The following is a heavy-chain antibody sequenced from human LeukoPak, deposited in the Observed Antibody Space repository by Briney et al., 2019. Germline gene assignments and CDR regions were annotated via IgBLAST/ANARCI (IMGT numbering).Heavy chain of an antibody. V-gene: IGHV3-30*04. CDR3: ASAMTTVTPGAFDI. CDR2: ISYDGSNK. CDR1: GFTFSSYA. Sequence: GGSLRLSCAASGFTFSSYAMHWVRQAPGKGLEWVAVISYDGSNKYYADSVKGRFTISRDNSKNTLYLQMNSLRAEDTAVYYCASAMTTVTPGAFDIWGQGTMVTVSS. J-gene: IGHJ3*02. D-gene: IGHD4-17*01.